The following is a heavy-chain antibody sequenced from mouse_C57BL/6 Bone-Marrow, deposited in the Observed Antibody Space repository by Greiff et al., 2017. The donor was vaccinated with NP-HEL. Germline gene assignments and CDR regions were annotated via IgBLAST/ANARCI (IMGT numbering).Heavy chain of an antibody. CDR3: ARPYYYGHYFDY. Sequence: DVMLVESGGDLVKPGGSLKLSCAASGFTFSSYGMSWVRQTPDKRLEWVATISSGGSYTYYPDSVKGRFTISRDNAKNTLYLQMSSLKSEDTAMYYCARPYYYGHYFDYWGQGTTLTVSS. D-gene: IGHD1-1*01. V-gene: IGHV5-6*02. J-gene: IGHJ2*01. CDR1: GFTFSSYG. CDR2: ISSGGSYT.